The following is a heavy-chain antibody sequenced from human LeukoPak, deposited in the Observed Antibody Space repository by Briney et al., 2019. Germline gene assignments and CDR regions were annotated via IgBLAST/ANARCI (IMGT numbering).Heavy chain of an antibody. CDR1: GFTHSSYA. D-gene: IGHD3-22*01. J-gene: IGHJ4*02. CDR3: VTFYYDSSGSYVHY. CDR2: ISGNGGTT. V-gene: IGHV3-23*01. Sequence: GGSLRLSCAASGFTHSSYAVTWVRQAPGKGLEWVSSISGNGGTTYYADSVKGRFTISRDDSKSTLYLQMNSLRAEDTAVYHCVTFYYDSSGSYVHYWGQGTLVTVSS.